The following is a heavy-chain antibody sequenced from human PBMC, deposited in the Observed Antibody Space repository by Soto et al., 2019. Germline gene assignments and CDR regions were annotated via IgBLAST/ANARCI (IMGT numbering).Heavy chain of an antibody. D-gene: IGHD5-18*01. CDR3: ARGGYSYGSPHYFDY. CDR2: INAGNGNT. Sequence: GASVKVSCKASGYTFTSCAMHWVRQAPGQRLEWMGWINAGNGNTKYSQKFQGRVTITRDTSASTAYMELSSLRSEDTAVYYCARGGYSYGSPHYFDYWGQGTLVTVSS. CDR1: GYTFTSCA. V-gene: IGHV1-3*01. J-gene: IGHJ4*02.